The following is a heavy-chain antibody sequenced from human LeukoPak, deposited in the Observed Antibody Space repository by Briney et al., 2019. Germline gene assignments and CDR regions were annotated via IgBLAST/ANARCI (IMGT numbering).Heavy chain of an antibody. CDR1: GGSISSGGYS. V-gene: IGHV4-30-4*07. D-gene: IGHD3-10*01. CDR3: ARTIAGSGLSDY. CDR2: IYYSGST. J-gene: IGHJ4*02. Sequence: PSETLSLTCAVSGGSISSGGYSWSWIRQPPGKGLEWIGYIYYSGSTYYNPSLKSRVTISLDRSKNQFSLRLSSVTAADTAVYYCARTIAGSGLSDYWGQGTLVTVSS.